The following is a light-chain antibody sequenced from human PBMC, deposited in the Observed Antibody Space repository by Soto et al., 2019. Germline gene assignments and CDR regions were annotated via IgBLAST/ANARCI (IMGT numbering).Light chain of an antibody. J-gene: IGKJ4*01. CDR3: QQRSNWPST. V-gene: IGKV3-11*01. CDR1: QSVSGY. CDR2: DAS. Sequence: EIVLTQSPATLSLSPGNRATLSCRASQSVSGYLAWYQQKPGQAPRLLIYDASNRATGIPARFSGSGSGTDFTRPITRLEPEDFAVYYCQQRSNWPSTFGGGTKVEI.